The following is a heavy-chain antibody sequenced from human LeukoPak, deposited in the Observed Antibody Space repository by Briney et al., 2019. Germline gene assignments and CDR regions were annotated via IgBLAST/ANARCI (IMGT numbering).Heavy chain of an antibody. Sequence: SETLSLTCTVSGVSISSGGYYWSWIRQPPGKGLEWIGHIQHSGGTYYSPSLRSRVTMSLDRSKNQFSLNLSSATAADTAVYYCASPMTLVLRGLAGIDAFNIWGQGTMVTVSS. V-gene: IGHV4-30-2*01. CDR3: ASPMTLVLRGLAGIDAFNI. D-gene: IGHD3-22*01. J-gene: IGHJ3*02. CDR2: IQHSGGT. CDR1: GVSISSGGYY.